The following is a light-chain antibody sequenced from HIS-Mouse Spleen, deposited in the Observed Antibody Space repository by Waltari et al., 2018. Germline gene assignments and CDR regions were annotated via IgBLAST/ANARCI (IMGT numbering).Light chain of an antibody. Sequence: QSALTQPASVSGSPRQSITISCTGTSSDVGGYNYVPWYQQHQGKAPKLMIYDVSNRPSGVSNRFSGSKSGNTPSLTISGLQAEDEADYYCSSYTSSSTRVFGGGTKLTVL. V-gene: IGLV2-14*03. CDR1: SSDVGGYNY. CDR3: SSYTSSSTRV. J-gene: IGLJ3*02. CDR2: DVS.